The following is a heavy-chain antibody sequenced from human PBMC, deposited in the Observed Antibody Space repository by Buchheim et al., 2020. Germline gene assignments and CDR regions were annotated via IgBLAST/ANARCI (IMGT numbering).Heavy chain of an antibody. J-gene: IGHJ4*02. D-gene: IGHD1-14*01. V-gene: IGHV4-39*01. CDR1: AGSISSTSYY. CDR3: ARQRATGSIRIFDY. CDR2: IYYSGST. Sequence: QLQLQESGPGLVKPSETLSLTSTVSAGSISSTSYYWGWIRQPPGKGLEWIGSIYYSGSTYYNPSLQSRVTTSVDTSTNQFSLKLSSVTAADTAVYYCARQRATGSIRIFDYWGQGTL.